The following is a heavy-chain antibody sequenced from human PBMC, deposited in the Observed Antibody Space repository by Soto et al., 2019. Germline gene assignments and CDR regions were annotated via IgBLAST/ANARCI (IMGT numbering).Heavy chain of an antibody. V-gene: IGHV3-33*01. CDR2: IWYDGSNK. J-gene: IGHJ3*02. CDR3: ARSSAVVNDAFDI. CDR1: GFTFSSYG. Sequence: QVQLVESGGGVVQPGRSLRLSCAASGFTFSSYGMHWVRQAPGKGLEWVAVIWYDGSNKYYADSVKGRFTISRDNSKNTLYLQMNSLRAEDTAVYYCARSSAVVNDAFDIWGQWTMVTVSS. D-gene: IGHD6-19*01.